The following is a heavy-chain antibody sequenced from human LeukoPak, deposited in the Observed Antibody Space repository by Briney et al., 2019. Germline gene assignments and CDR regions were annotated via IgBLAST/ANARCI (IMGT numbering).Heavy chain of an antibody. D-gene: IGHD1-7*01. CDR2: ISSSSSTI. CDR1: GFTFSSYG. V-gene: IGHV3-48*01. Sequence: GGSLRLSCAASGFTFSSYGMTWVRQAPGKGLEWVSYISSSSSTIYYADSVKGRFTISRDNAKNSLYLQLNSLRAEDTAVYYCAREDNWNSQPNFDYWGQGTLVTVSS. CDR3: AREDNWNSQPNFDY. J-gene: IGHJ4*02.